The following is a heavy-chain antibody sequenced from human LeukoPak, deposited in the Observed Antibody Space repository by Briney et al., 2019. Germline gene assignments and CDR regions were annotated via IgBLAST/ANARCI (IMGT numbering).Heavy chain of an antibody. J-gene: IGHJ4*02. V-gene: IGHV4-39*01. CDR1: GGSISSSSYY. Sequence: SETLSLTCIASGGSISSSSYYWGWFRQPPGKGLEWIGSIYYSGTTYYKPSLESRVTISVDTSKSQFSLNLSSVTAADTAVYYCARTSEYTYGPAYWGQGTLVTVSS. CDR2: IYYSGTT. CDR3: ARTSEYTYGPAY. D-gene: IGHD5-18*01.